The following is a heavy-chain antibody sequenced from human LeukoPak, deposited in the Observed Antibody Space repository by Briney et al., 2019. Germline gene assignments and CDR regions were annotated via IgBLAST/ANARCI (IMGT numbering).Heavy chain of an antibody. J-gene: IGHJ6*03. V-gene: IGHV3-23*01. D-gene: IGHD3-9*01. CDR1: GFTFSNYA. Sequence: LPGGSLRLSCAASGFTFSNYAMSWVRQAPGKGLEWVSDISGSGDSTNYADSVKGRFTISRDNSKNTLYLQMNSLRAEDTAVYYCAKDGGEYYDILTGYYPRLYYMDVWGKGTTVTISS. CDR3: AKDGGEYYDILTGYYPRLYYMDV. CDR2: ISGSGDST.